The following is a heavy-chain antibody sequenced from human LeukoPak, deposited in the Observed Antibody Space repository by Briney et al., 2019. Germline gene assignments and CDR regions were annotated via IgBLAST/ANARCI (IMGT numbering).Heavy chain of an antibody. D-gene: IGHD3-10*01. Sequence: SQTLSLTCAISGDSVSSKSAAWNWTRQSPSRGLEWLGRAYYRSNWDNDYAVSVKSRITINPDTSKNQFSLQLKSVTPEDTAVYYCARNYYGSGSYYSHFDYWGQGTLVTVSS. J-gene: IGHJ4*02. CDR3: ARNYYGSGSYYSHFDY. CDR1: GDSVSSKSAA. CDR2: AYYRSNWDN. V-gene: IGHV6-1*01.